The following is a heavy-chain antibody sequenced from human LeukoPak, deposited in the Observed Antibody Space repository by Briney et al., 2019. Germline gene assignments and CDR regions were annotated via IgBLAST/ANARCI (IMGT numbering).Heavy chain of an antibody. Sequence: GGSLRLSCAASGFTFSSYGMHWVRQAPGKGLEWVAVIWYDGSNKYYADSVKGRFTISGDNSKNTLYLQMNSLRAEDTAVYYCARDRAGSGWPAYYFDYWGQGTLVTVSS. J-gene: IGHJ4*02. CDR3: ARDRAGSGWPAYYFDY. V-gene: IGHV3-33*01. CDR1: GFTFSSYG. CDR2: IWYDGSNK. D-gene: IGHD6-19*01.